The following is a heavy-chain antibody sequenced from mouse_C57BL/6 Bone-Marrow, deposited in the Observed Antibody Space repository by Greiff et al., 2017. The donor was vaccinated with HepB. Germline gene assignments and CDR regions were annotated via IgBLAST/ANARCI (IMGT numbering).Heavy chain of an antibody. CDR2: IRNKANGYTT. D-gene: IGHD1-1*01. V-gene: IGHV7-3*01. CDR3: ARPLYGSSLYYAMDC. J-gene: IGHJ4*01. CDR1: GFTFTDYY. Sequence: EVQLVESGGGLVQPGGSLSLSCAASGFTFTDYYMSWVRQPPGKALEWLGFIRNKANGYTTEYSASVKGRFTISRDNSQSILYLQMNALRAEDSATYYCARPLYGSSLYYAMDCWGQGTSVTVSS.